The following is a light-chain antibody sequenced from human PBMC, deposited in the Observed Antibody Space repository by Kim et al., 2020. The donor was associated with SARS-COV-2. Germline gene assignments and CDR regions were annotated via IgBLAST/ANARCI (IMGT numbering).Light chain of an antibody. CDR3: LQDYNYPFT. Sequence: ASVGDGGTISGRASQDIGGDLAWYQQKPGKAPKVLIYGASNLQTGVPSRFSGSGSGTDFTLTISSLQPEDFATYYCLQDYNYPFTFGQGTRLEIK. J-gene: IGKJ5*01. V-gene: IGKV1-6*01. CDR2: GAS. CDR1: QDIGGD.